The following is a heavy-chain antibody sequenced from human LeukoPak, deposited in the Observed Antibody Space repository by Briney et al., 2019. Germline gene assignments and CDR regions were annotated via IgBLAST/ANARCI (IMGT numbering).Heavy chain of an antibody. V-gene: IGHV4-34*01. CDR1: GGSFSGYY. J-gene: IGHJ3*02. D-gene: IGHD5-24*01. CDR2: INHSGST. CDR3: ARVTPPTMREDAFDI. Sequence: PSETLSLTCAVYGGSFSGYYWSWIRQPPGKGLEWIGEINHSGSTNYNPSLKSRVTISVDTSKIQFSLKLSSVTAADTAVYYCARVTPPTMREDAFDIWGQGTMVTVSS.